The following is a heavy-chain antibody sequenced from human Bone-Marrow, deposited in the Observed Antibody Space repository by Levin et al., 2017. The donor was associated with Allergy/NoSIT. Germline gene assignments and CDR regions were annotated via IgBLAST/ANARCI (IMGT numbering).Heavy chain of an antibody. CDR1: GGSFTGYY. J-gene: IGHJ6*02. CDR2: INHSADT. Sequence: SEILSLTCGLYGGSFTGYYWSWIRQTPGKGLEWIGQINHSADTKYNPSLTSRVTISVDMSKNQFSLQLTSVTAADTAVYYCARVQGGLRWLGYGLDVWGPGTTVTVSS. D-gene: IGHD4-23*01. V-gene: IGHV4-34*01. CDR3: ARVQGGLRWLGYGLDV.